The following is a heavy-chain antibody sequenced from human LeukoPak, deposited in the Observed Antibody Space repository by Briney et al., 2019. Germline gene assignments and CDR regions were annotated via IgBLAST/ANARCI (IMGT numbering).Heavy chain of an antibody. CDR1: GGSFSGYY. V-gene: IGHV4-34*01. CDR3: ASGSVVLEI. D-gene: IGHD2-15*01. Sequence: SETLSLTCAVYGGSFSGYYWSWIRQPPGKGLEWIGEINHSGSTNYNPSLKSRVTISVDTSKNQFSLKLSSVTAADTAVYHCASGSVVLEIWGQGTMVTVSS. CDR2: INHSGST. J-gene: IGHJ3*02.